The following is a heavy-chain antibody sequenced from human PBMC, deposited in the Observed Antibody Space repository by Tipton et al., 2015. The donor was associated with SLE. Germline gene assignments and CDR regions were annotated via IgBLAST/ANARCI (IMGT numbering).Heavy chain of an antibody. D-gene: IGHD3-22*01. CDR3: ARQVGRYYDSSGPFDY. J-gene: IGHJ4*02. Sequence: LRLSCTVSGGSISSYYWSWIRQPPGKGLEWVGYIYYSGSTNYNPSLKSRVTISVDTSKNQFSLKLSSVTAADTAVFYCARQVGRYYDSSGPFDYWGQGTLVTVSS. CDR1: GGSISSYY. V-gene: IGHV4-59*08. CDR2: IYYSGST.